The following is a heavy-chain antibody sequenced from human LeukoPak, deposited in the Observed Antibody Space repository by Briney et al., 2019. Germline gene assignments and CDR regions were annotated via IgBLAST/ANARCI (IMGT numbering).Heavy chain of an antibody. CDR1: GYTFTGYY. J-gene: IGHJ4*02. V-gene: IGHV1-2*02. Sequence: GASVKVFCKASGYTFTGYYMHWVRQAPGQGLEWMGWINPNSGGTNYAQKFQGRVTMTRDTSISTAYMELSRLRSDDTAVYYCARALDWGRGSPPVGYWGQGTLVTVSS. CDR3: ARALDWGRGSPPVGY. CDR2: INPNSGGT. D-gene: IGHD1-26*01.